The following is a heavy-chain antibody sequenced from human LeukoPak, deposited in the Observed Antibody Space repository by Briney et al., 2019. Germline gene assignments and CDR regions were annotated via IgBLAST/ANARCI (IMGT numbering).Heavy chain of an antibody. CDR1: GGSISSYY. D-gene: IGHD6-19*01. CDR3: AREGYSSGWYRD. V-gene: IGHV4-59*01. CDR2: IYYSGST. Sequence: SETLSLTCTVSGGSISSYYWSWIRQPPGKGLEWIGYIYYSGSTNYNPSLKSRVTISVDTSKNQFSHKLSSVTAADTAVYYCAREGYSSGWYRDWGQGTLVTVSS. J-gene: IGHJ4*02.